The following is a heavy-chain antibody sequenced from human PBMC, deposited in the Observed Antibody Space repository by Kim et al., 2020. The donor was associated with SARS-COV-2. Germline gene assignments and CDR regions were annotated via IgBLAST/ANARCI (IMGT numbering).Heavy chain of an antibody. CDR3: ARGSS. Sequence: GGSLRLSCATSGFAFNTDWMSWVRQAPGKGLEWVAYISPDGSQKDFVDSVRGRFTISRDNAKNSLYLQMNSLRAEDTAIYYCARGSSWGQGTLVTVST. CDR2: ISPDGSQK. CDR1: GFAFNTDW. V-gene: IGHV3-7*03. J-gene: IGHJ4*02.